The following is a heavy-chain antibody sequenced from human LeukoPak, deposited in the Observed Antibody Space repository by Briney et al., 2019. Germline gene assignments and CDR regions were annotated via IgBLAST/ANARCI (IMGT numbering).Heavy chain of an antibody. CDR3: ARDPQKDIVAYYFDY. V-gene: IGHV1-3*01. Sequence: ASVKVSCKASGYTFNTYVMHWVRQAPGQRLEWMGWINAGNGDTKYSPKFQGRVTITRDIFATTAYMELSSLRSEDTAVYYCARDPQKDIVAYYFDYWGQGTLVTVSS. D-gene: IGHD5-12*01. CDR1: GYTFNTYV. J-gene: IGHJ4*02. CDR2: INAGNGDT.